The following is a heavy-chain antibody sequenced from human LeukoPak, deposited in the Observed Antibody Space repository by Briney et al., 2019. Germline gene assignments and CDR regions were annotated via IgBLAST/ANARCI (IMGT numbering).Heavy chain of an antibody. Sequence: GGSLRLSCAASGFTFSNYWMSWVRQAPGKGLEWVANIKQDGSEKYYVDSVKGRFTISRDNAKNSLYLQMNSLRAEDTAVYYCAGTGGYPNWFDPWGQGTLVTVSS. CDR1: GFTFSNYW. V-gene: IGHV3-7*03. CDR3: AGTGGYPNWFDP. D-gene: IGHD3-22*01. J-gene: IGHJ5*02. CDR2: IKQDGSEK.